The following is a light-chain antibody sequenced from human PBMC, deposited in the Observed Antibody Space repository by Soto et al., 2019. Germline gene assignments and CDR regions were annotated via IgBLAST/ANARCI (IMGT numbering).Light chain of an antibody. CDR3: QSFDSSRFDV. CDR1: SSNIGTGYD. Sequence: QSVLTQPPSVSGAPGQRVTISCTGSSSNIGTGYDVHWYQQLPGTAPKLLIYGNSNRPSGVPDRFSGSKSGTSASLAIPGLQAEDEADYYCQSFDSSRFDVFGTGTKVTVL. J-gene: IGLJ1*01. V-gene: IGLV1-40*01. CDR2: GNS.